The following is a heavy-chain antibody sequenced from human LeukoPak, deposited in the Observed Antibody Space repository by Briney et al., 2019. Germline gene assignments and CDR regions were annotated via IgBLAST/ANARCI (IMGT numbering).Heavy chain of an antibody. V-gene: IGHV5-51*01. CDR3: ANNYSPLSENAFDI. Sequence: GESLKISCKGSGYTFTNYWIGWVRQMPGKGLEWMGIIYPGDSDTRYSPSFQGHVTFSVDKSISTAYLQWSSLKASGTATYYCANNYSPLSENAFDIWGQGTMVTVSS. J-gene: IGHJ3*02. CDR2: IYPGDSDT. D-gene: IGHD2-15*01. CDR1: GYTFTNYW.